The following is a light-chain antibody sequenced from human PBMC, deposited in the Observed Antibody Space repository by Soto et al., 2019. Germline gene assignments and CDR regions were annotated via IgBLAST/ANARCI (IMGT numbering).Light chain of an antibody. J-gene: IGLJ1*01. CDR3: SSFTSRFTFV. CDR1: SSNIGAGYD. V-gene: IGLV1-40*01. Sequence: QSVLTQPPSVSGAPGQRVTISCTGSSSNIGAGYDLHWYQQLPGTVPKLLIYDDNNRPSGVPDRFSGSKSGNTASLTISGLQAEDEADYYCSSFTSRFTFVFGTGTRSPS. CDR2: DDN.